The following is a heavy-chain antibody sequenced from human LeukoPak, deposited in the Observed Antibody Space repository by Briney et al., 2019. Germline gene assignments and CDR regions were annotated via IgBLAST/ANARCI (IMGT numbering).Heavy chain of an antibody. Sequence: ASVKVSCKASGYTFTGYYMHWVRQAPGQGLEWMGWINPNSGGTNYARKFQGRVTVTRDTSISTAYMELSRLRSDDTAVYYCARVRCSSTSCYNDYWGQGTLVTVSS. V-gene: IGHV1-2*02. CDR3: ARVRCSSTSCYNDY. CDR1: GYTFTGYY. D-gene: IGHD2-2*02. CDR2: INPNSGGT. J-gene: IGHJ4*02.